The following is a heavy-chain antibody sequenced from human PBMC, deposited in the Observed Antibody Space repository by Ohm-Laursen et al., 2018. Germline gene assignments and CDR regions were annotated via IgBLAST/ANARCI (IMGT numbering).Heavy chain of an antibody. CDR2: ISSSATSI. D-gene: IGHD3-22*01. CDR3: AKPYDRRGYYKGLHYYYYYDMDV. V-gene: IGHV3-48*03. CDR1: GFIFSSYE. Sequence: SLRLSCTASGFIFSSYEMNWVRQAPGKGLEWVSHISSSATSIFYAGSVKGRFTISRDNAKNSLYLQMDSLRAEDTAVYYCAKPYDRRGYYKGLHYYYYYDMDVWGQGTTVTASS. J-gene: IGHJ6*02.